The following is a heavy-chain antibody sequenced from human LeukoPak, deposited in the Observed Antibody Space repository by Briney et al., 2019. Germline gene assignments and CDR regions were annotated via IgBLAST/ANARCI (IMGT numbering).Heavy chain of an antibody. CDR2: ISGRGGST. Sequence: GGSLRLSCAASGFTFSSYGMSWVRQAPGKGLEWVLAISGRGGSTDYADPVKGRFTISRDNSKNTLYLQMNSLRAEDTAVYYCAKDGVMVRINWYFDLRGRGTLVTVSS. D-gene: IGHD3-10*01. V-gene: IGHV3-23*01. CDR1: GFTFSSYG. CDR3: AKDGVMVRINWYFDL. J-gene: IGHJ2*01.